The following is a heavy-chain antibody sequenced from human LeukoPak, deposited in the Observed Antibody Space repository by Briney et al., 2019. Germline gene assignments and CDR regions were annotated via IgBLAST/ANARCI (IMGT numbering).Heavy chain of an antibody. CDR2: IRSKAYGGTT. CDR3: TRDSDYCDSSGYYSKSHFDY. D-gene: IGHD3-22*01. J-gene: IGHJ4*02. V-gene: IGHV3-49*03. CDR1: GFTFGDYA. Sequence: GGSLRLSCTASGFTFGDYAMSWFRHAPGKGLEWVGFIRSKAYGGTTEYAASVKGRLAISRDDSKSIAYLQMNSLKTEDTTVYYCTRDSDYCDSSGYYSKSHFDYWGQGTLVTVSP.